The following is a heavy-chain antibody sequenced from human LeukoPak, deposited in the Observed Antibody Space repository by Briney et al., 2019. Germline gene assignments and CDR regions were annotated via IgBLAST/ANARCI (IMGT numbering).Heavy chain of an antibody. CDR1: GFTFSSYA. J-gene: IGHJ4*02. Sequence: GGSLSLSCAASGFTFSSYAMSWVRQAPGKGLEWVSAISGSGGSTYYADSVKGRFTISRDNSKNTLYLQMNSLRAEDTAVYYCAKESGGRYCSGGSCYPVDYWGQGTLVTVSS. D-gene: IGHD2-15*01. CDR3: AKESGGRYCSGGSCYPVDY. CDR2: ISGSGGST. V-gene: IGHV3-23*01.